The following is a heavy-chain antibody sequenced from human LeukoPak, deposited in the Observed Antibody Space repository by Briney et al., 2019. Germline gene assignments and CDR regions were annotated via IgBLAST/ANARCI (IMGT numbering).Heavy chain of an antibody. V-gene: IGHV3-21*01. CDR1: GFTFSSYT. CDR3: AAHYYDRSGWLGPFDI. J-gene: IGHJ3*02. D-gene: IGHD3-22*01. CDR2: ISSGSTYI. Sequence: PGGSLRLSCAASGFTFSSYTMNWVRQAPGKGLEWVSSISSGSTYIYYADSVKGRFTISRDNAKNSLYLQMNSLRAEDTAVYYCAAHYYDRSGWLGPFDIWGQGTMVTVSS.